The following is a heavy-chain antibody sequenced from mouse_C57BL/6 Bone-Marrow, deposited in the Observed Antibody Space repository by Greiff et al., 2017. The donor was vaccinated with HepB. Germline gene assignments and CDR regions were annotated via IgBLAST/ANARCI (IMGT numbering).Heavy chain of an antibody. CDR2: IDPDTGGT. D-gene: IGHD2-1*01. CDR3: TVTPYFCAMYY. Sequence: QVQLQQSGAELVRPGASVTLSCKASGYTFTDYEMHWVKQTPVHGLEWIGAIDPDTGGTAYNKKFKGKAILTADKSSSTAYMELRSLTSEDSAVYYYTVTPYFCAMYYWGQGNSVTVSS. J-gene: IGHJ4*01. V-gene: IGHV1-15*01. CDR1: GYTFTDYE.